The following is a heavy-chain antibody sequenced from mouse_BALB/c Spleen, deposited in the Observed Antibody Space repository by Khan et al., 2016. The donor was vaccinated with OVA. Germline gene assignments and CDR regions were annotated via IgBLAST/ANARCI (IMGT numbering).Heavy chain of an antibody. D-gene: IGHD1-3*01. V-gene: IGHV2-9*02. CDR2: IWAGGST. CDR3: ARLEDI. CDR1: GFSLTSYG. Sequence: QVQLQQSGPGLVAPSQSLSITCTVSGFSLTSYGVHWVRQPPGKGLEWRGVIWAGGSTNYNSALMSRLSISKDNSKSQVFLKMNSLKTDDTAMYYCARLEDIWGQGTTLTVSS. J-gene: IGHJ2*01.